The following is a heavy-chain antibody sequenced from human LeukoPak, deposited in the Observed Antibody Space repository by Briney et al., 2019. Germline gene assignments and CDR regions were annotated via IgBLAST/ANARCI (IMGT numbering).Heavy chain of an antibody. J-gene: IGHJ4*02. Sequence: SETLSLTCAVYGGSFSGYYWSWIRQPPGKGLEWIGEINHSGSTNYNPSLKSRVTISVDTSKNQFSLKLSSVTAADTAVYYCARIDITMVRGVSMYYFDYWGQGTLVTVSS. D-gene: IGHD3-10*01. V-gene: IGHV4-34*01. CDR1: GGSFSGYY. CDR2: INHSGST. CDR3: ARIDITMVRGVSMYYFDY.